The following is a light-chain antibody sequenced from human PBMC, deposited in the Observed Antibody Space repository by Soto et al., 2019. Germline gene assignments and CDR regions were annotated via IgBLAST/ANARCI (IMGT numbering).Light chain of an antibody. CDR3: SSYTTTSTPP. V-gene: IGLV2-14*01. J-gene: IGLJ2*01. CDR2: DVS. CDR1: SSDVGGYNY. Sequence: QSALTQPASVSGSPGQSITMSCTGTSSDVGGYNYVSWYQQHPGKAPKLMIYDVSNRPSGVSNRFSGSKSGNTASLTISGLQAEDEADYYCSSYTTTSTPPFGGGTKLTVL.